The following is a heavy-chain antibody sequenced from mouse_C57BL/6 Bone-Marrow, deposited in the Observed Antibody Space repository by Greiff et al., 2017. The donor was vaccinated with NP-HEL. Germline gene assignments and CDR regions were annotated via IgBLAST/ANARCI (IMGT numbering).Heavy chain of an antibody. Sequence: EVQLQESGPELVKPGASVKISCKASGYSFTGYYMNWVKQSPEKSLEWIGEINPSTGGTTYNQKFKAKATLTVDKSSSTAYMQVKSLTSEDSAVYYCARRSTTGDWYFDVWGTGTTVTVSS. CDR2: INPSTGGT. CDR3: ARRSTTGDWYFDV. V-gene: IGHV1-42*01. J-gene: IGHJ1*03. CDR1: GYSFTGYY. D-gene: IGHD1-1*01.